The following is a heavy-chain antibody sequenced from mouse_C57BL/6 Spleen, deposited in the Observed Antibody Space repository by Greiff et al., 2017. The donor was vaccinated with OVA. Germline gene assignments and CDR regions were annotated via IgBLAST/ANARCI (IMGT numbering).Heavy chain of an antibody. V-gene: IGHV1-64*01. Sequence: QVQLQQPGAELVKPGASVKLSCKASGYTFTSYWMHWVKQRPGQGLEWIGMIHPNSGSTNYNEKFKSKATLTVDKSSSTAYMQLSSLTSEDSAVYYCARVITTVVDYAMDYWGQGTSATVSS. CDR3: ARVITTVVDYAMDY. D-gene: IGHD1-1*01. CDR2: IHPNSGST. J-gene: IGHJ4*01. CDR1: GYTFTSYW.